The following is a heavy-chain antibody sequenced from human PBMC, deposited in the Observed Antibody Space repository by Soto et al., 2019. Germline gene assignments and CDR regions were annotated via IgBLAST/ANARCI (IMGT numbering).Heavy chain of an antibody. CDR2: IYNDGST. CDR1: GLTVRNNF. J-gene: IGHJ6*02. D-gene: IGHD3-9*01. V-gene: IGHV3-66*01. CDR3: ARAFDTIRADCAYYGMDV. Sequence: EVQLVESGGGLVQPGGSLRLSCAASGLTVRNNFMSWVRQAPGKELEWVPIIYNDGSTFYADSVKGRFTISRDSSEITLDLQLNSLRAEDTAVYYRARAFDTIRADCAYYGMDVWGQGTTVTVSS.